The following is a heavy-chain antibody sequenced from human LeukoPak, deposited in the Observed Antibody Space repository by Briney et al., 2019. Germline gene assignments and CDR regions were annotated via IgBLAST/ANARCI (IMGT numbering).Heavy chain of an antibody. CDR1: GGSFSGYY. CDR2: INHSGST. D-gene: IGHD2-2*01. CDR3: ARGGLPLGYCSSTSCYAVHWFDP. Sequence: PSETLSLTCAVYGGSFSGYYLSWIRQPPGKGLEWIGEINHSGSTNYNPSLKSRVTISVDTSKNQFSLKLSSVTAADTAVYYCARGGLPLGYCSSTSCYAVHWFDPWGQGTLVTVSS. J-gene: IGHJ5*02. V-gene: IGHV4-34*01.